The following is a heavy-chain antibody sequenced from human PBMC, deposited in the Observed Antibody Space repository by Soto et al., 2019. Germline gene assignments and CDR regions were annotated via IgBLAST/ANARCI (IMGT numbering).Heavy chain of an antibody. Sequence: ASVKVSCKASGYIFTDYDINWVRQAAGQGLEWMGWMNPNTGNTAYAQKFEGRLTLTRHTSTNTAFMDLTSLTSEDTAVYYCARGFSSYSDHWPQGILVTVSS. CDR1: GYIFTDYD. J-gene: IGHJ4*02. CDR3: ARGFSSYSDH. V-gene: IGHV1-8*02. CDR2: MNPNTGNT. D-gene: IGHD6-13*01.